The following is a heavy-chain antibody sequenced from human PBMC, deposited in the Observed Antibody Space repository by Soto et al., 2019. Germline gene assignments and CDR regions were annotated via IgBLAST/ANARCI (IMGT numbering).Heavy chain of an antibody. CDR3: ATSLWFGTQVEL. J-gene: IGHJ5*02. V-gene: IGHV4-34*01. CDR2: ISRSGTT. CDR1: GGYFNDNY. D-gene: IGHD3-10*01. Sequence: QVQLQQWGAGLLKPSETLSLSCAVYGGYFNDNYYTWFRQPPGKGLEWIGEISRSGTTKYIPSLKSRASITFATSKTQVSLKLTSVTAADTAVYYCATSLWFGTQVELWGQGALVTVSS.